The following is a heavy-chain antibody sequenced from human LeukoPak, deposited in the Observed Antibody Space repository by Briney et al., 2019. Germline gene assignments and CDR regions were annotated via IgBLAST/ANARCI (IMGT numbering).Heavy chain of an antibody. Sequence: SETLSLTCTVSGGSISSGGYYWSWIRQHPGKGLEWIGYIYYSGSTYYNPSLKSRVTISVDTSKNQFSLRLNFVTAADTAMYYCATRRDYQAYDHWGQGTLVTVSS. V-gene: IGHV4-31*03. CDR3: ATRRDYQAYDH. D-gene: IGHD3-16*01. J-gene: IGHJ4*02. CDR1: GGSISSGGYY. CDR2: IYYSGST.